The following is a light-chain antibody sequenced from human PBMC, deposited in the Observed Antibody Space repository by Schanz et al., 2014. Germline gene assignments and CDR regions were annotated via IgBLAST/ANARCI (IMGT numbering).Light chain of an antibody. CDR2: DVS. V-gene: IGLV2-14*01. Sequence: QSALTQPASVSGSPGQSITISCTGTSSDVGGYNYVSWYQQHPGKAPKLMIYDVSNRPSGVSNRFSGSKSGNTASLTIPGLIAEYEATYYCSSYTSSAPLGVVFGGGTKLPVL. CDR1: SSDVGGYNY. CDR3: SSYTSSAPLGVV. J-gene: IGLJ2*01.